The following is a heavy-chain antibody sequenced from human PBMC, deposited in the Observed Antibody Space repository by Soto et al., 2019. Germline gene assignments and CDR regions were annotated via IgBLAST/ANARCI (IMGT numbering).Heavy chain of an antibody. CDR3: SRHSPISGVVLTPGTFDY. CDR1: AGSISSSSYY. CDR2: IYYSGST. D-gene: IGHD3-3*01. J-gene: IGHJ4*02. V-gene: IGHV4-39*01. Sequence: QLQLQESGPGLVKPSETLSLTCTVSAGSISSSSYYWGWIRQPPGKGLEWIGSIYYSGSTYYNPSLKSRVTISVDTSKNQFSLKLSSVTAADTAVYYCSRHSPISGVVLTPGTFDYWGQGTLVTVSS.